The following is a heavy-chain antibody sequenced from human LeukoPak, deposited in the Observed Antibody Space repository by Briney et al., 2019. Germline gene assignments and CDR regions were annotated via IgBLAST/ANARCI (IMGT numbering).Heavy chain of an antibody. CDR1: GFTFDDYT. CDR2: ISWDGGST. V-gene: IGHV3-43*01. D-gene: IGHD6-6*01. J-gene: IGHJ6*03. CDR3: AKGPDSSSFFSYYYYMDV. Sequence: GGSLRLSCAASGFTFDDYTMHWVRQAPGKGLEWVSLISWDGGSTYYADSVKGRFTISRDNSKNSLYLQMNSLRTEDTALYYCAKGPDSSSFFSYYYYMDVWGKGTTVTVSS.